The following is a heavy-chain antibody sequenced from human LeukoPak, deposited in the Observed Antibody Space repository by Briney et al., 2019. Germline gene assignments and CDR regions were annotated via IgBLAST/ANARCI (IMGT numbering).Heavy chain of an antibody. J-gene: IGHJ4*02. CDR3: ARGGFGSGRHFDY. D-gene: IGHD3-10*01. Sequence: SVKVSCKASGGTFSSYAISWVRQAPGQGLEWMGRIIPIFGTANYAQKFQGRVTITTDESTSTAYMELSSLRSEDTAIYYCARGGFGSGRHFDYWGQGTLVTVSS. CDR2: IIPIFGTA. V-gene: IGHV1-69*05. CDR1: GGTFSSYA.